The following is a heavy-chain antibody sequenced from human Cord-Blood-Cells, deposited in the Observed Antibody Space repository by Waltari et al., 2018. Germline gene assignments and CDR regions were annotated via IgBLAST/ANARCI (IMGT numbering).Heavy chain of an antibody. D-gene: IGHD3-10*01. CDR2: ISAYNGNT. CDR3: ARKSQNDYYGSGSYFNWFDP. V-gene: IGHV1-18*01. J-gene: IGHJ5*02. Sequence: QVQLVQSGAEVKKPGASVKVSCKASGYTFTSYGINWVRQAPGQGLEWMGWISAYNGNTNYAQKLQGRVTMTTDTSTSTAYMELRSLRSDDTAVYYCARKSQNDYYGSGSYFNWFDPWGQGTLVTVSS. CDR1: GYTFTSYG.